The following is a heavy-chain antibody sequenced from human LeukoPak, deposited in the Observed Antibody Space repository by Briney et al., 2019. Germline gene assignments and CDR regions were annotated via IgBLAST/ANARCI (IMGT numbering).Heavy chain of an antibody. CDR3: AKDDIVGATGNWFDP. V-gene: IGHV4-4*07. CDR1: GGSISSYY. D-gene: IGHD1-26*01. CDR2: IYTSGST. J-gene: IGHJ5*02. Sequence: PSETLSLTCTVSGGSISSYYWSWIRQPAGKGLEWIGRIYTSGSTNYNPSLKSRVTMSVDTSKNQFSLKLSSVTAADTAVYYCAKDDIVGATGNWFDPWGQGTLVTVSS.